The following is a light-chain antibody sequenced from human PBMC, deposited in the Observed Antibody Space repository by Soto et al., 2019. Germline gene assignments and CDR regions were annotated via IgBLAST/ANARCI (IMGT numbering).Light chain of an antibody. J-gene: IGKJ5*01. CDR2: AAS. V-gene: IGKV1-39*01. CDR3: QQSYSTPIT. Sequence: DIQMTQSPSSLSASVRDRVTITCRASQSISNYLNWYQQKPGKAPKLLISAASSLQSGVPSRFSGSGSGTDFTLTISSLQPEDFATYYCQQSYSTPITFGQGTRLEI. CDR1: QSISNY.